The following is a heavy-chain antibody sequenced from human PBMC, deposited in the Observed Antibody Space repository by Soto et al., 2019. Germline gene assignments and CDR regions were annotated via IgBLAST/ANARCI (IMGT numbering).Heavy chain of an antibody. V-gene: IGHV3-30*01. Sequence: PVGSMRLSCAASGFIFSSYALHWVRQAPGKGHEWVAVISYDGRNEYYADSVKGRFTISRDTSRNTLYLQMNSLRAEDTAVYYCARDPSFWSGYPLGNGMDVWGQGTTVTVSS. J-gene: IGHJ6*02. D-gene: IGHD3-3*01. CDR2: ISYDGRNE. CDR1: GFIFSSYA. CDR3: ARDPSFWSGYPLGNGMDV.